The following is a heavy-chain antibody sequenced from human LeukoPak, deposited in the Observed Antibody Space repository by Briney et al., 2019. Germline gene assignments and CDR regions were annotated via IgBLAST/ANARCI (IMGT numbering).Heavy chain of an antibody. CDR2: ISGSGGST. V-gene: IGHV3-23*01. Sequence: PGGSLRLSCAASGFTFSSYAMSWVRQAPGKGLEWVSAISGSGGSTYYVDSVKGRFTISRDNSKNTLYLQMNSLRAEDTAVYYCAKGGSSPSNYYYYGMDVWGQGTTVTVSS. CDR1: GFTFSSYA. D-gene: IGHD5-12*01. CDR3: AKGGSSPSNYYYYGMDV. J-gene: IGHJ6*02.